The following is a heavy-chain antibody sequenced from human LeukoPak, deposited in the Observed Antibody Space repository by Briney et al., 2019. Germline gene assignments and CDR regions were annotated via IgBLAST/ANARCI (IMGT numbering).Heavy chain of an antibody. D-gene: IGHD5-18*01. Sequence: PGGSLRLSCAASGFTFSTYWMHWVRQAPGKGLVWVSRLNSDGSSTTYADSVKGRFTISRGNAKNTLYLQMNSLRAEDTAVYYCARARVDIAMFTWLNWYFDLWGRGTLVTVSS. J-gene: IGHJ2*01. CDR2: LNSDGSST. CDR3: ARARVDIAMFTWLNWYFDL. V-gene: IGHV3-74*01. CDR1: GFTFSTYW.